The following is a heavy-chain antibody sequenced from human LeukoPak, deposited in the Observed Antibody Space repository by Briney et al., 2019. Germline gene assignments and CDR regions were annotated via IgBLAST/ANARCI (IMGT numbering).Heavy chain of an antibody. V-gene: IGHV4-59*01. CDR1: GGSISSYY. D-gene: IGHD5-12*01. J-gene: IGHJ6*03. CDR3: ASAGATGYYYYMDV. CDR2: IYYSGST. Sequence: SETLSLTCTVSGGSISSYYWSWIRQPPGRGLEWIGYIYYSGSTNYNPSLKSRVTISVDTSKNQFSLKLSSVTAADTAVYYCASAGATGYYYYMDVWGKGTTVTVSS.